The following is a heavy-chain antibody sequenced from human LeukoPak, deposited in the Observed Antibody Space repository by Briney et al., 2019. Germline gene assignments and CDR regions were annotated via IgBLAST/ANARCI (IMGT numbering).Heavy chain of an antibody. CDR3: ARVARYSSGSYYLDYYYGMDV. Sequence: SETLSLTCAVYGGSFSGYYWSWIRQPPGKGLEWIGEINHSGSTNYNPSLKSRVTISVDTSKNQFSLKLSSVTAADTAVYYCARVARYSSGSYYLDYYYGMDVWGQGTTVTVSS. D-gene: IGHD1-26*01. CDR1: GGSFSGYY. V-gene: IGHV4-34*01. CDR2: INHSGST. J-gene: IGHJ6*02.